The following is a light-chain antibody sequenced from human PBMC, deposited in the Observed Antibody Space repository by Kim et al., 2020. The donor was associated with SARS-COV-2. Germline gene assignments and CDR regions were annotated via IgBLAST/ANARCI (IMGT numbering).Light chain of an antibody. CDR2: DAS. J-gene: IGKJ5*01. CDR1: QSVSSY. CDR3: QQRSNWPIT. V-gene: IGKV3-11*01. Sequence: WSPGERATLSCRASQSVSSYLAWYQQKPGQAPRLLIYDASNRATGIPARFSGSGSGTDFTLTISSLEPEDFAVYYGQQRSNWPITFGQGTRLEIK.